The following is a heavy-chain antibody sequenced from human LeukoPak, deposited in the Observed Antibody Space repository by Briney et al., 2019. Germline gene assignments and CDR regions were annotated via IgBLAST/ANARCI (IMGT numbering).Heavy chain of an antibody. J-gene: IGHJ4*02. Sequence: PSETPSLTCAVYGGSFSGYYWSWIRQPPRKGLEWVGEINNSGSTNYNPSPKSRVTISVDTSKNQFSLKLSSVTAADTAVYYCASGGIAVAGTGNSFDYWGQGTLVTVSS. D-gene: IGHD6-19*01. V-gene: IGHV4-34*01. CDR1: GGSFSGYY. CDR2: INNSGST. CDR3: ASGGIAVAGTGNSFDY.